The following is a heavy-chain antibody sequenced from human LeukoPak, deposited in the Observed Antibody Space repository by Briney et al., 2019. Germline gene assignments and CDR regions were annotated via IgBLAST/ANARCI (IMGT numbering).Heavy chain of an antibody. CDR3: ARQTYYYDSSGYAYFDY. V-gene: IGHV1-2*02. CDR2: INPNSGGT. D-gene: IGHD3-22*01. CDR1: GYTFTGYY. J-gene: IGHJ4*02. Sequence: ASVKVSCKASGYTFTGYYMHWVRQAPGQGLEWMGWINPNSGGTNYAQKFQGRVTMTRDTSISTAYMELSRLRSDDTAVYYCARQTYYYDSSGYAYFDYWGQGTLVTVSS.